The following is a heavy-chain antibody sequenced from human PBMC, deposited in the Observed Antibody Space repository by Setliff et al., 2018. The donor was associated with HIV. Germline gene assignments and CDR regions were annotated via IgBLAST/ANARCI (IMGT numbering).Heavy chain of an antibody. V-gene: IGHV4-4*09. D-gene: IGHD2-15*01. CDR3: ARGGLGVVGAIDY. CDR1: GASISGFY. J-gene: IGHJ4*02. CDR2: IYTSGPT. Sequence: SETLSLTCTVSGASISGFYWSWIRQPPGKGLQWIGYIYTSGPTNYNPSLESRVTISVDTSKNQFSLKLSSVTAADTAVYYCARGGLGVVGAIDYWSQGTLVTVSS.